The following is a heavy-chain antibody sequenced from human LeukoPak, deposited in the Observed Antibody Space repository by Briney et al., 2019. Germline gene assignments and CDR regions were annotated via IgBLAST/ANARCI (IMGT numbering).Heavy chain of an antibody. D-gene: IGHD3-22*01. Sequence: SETLSLTCAVYGGSFSGYYWSWIRQPPGKGLEWIGEINHSGSTNYNPSLKSRVTISVDTSKNHFSRKLSSVTAADTAVYYCARGQLLVTYYYDSSGYYFSGRGQGTLVTVSS. CDR3: ARGQLLVTYYYDSSGYYFSG. CDR2: INHSGST. CDR1: GGSFSGYY. V-gene: IGHV4-34*01. J-gene: IGHJ4*02.